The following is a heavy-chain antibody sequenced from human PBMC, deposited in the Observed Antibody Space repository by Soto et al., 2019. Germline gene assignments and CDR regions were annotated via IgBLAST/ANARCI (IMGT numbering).Heavy chain of an antibody. D-gene: IGHD1-26*01. CDR1: GGSISSGSYH. CDR3: ARVEGSSYYFRHDC. Sequence: NPSETLSLTCTVSGGSISSGSYHWGWIRQHPGKGLEWIGNIYYSGSSHYNPSLKSRATISIDTSKDQFSLRLGSVTAADTAVYYCARVEGSSYYFRHDCWGRGTLVTVSS. CDR2: IYYSGSS. J-gene: IGHJ4*02. V-gene: IGHV4-31*03.